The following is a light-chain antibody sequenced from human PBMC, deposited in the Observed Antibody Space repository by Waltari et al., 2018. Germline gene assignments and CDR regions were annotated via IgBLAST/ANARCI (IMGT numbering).Light chain of an antibody. CDR2: EAT. Sequence: QSALTQPASLSGSPGQSTTISCTGPRSDVGGYYFATRSQHHPGKAPKLMIYEATKRPSGVSNRFSGSKSGNTASLTISGLQAEDEADYYCCSYTTSNTFVFGGGTKLTVL. J-gene: IGLJ2*01. CDR1: RSDVGGYYF. CDR3: CSYTTSNTFV. V-gene: IGLV2-23*02.